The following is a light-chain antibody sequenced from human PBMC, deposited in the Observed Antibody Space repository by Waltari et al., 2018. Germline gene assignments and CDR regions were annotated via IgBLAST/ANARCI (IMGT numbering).Light chain of an antibody. CDR1: SCDGGANNQ. Sequence: QSALTQPRPVSGSPGQSVTIPCAGTSCDGGANNQVSWYQHHPGKAPTVVIYDVARRPSGVPDRFTGSRSGNTASLTISGLQADDEADYYCCSYAGSYTWVFGGGTRLTVL. CDR2: DVA. CDR3: CSYAGSYTWV. J-gene: IGLJ3*02. V-gene: IGLV2-11*01.